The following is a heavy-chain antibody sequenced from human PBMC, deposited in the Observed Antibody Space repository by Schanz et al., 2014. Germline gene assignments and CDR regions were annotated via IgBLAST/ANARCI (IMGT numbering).Heavy chain of an antibody. CDR1: GFTFSNHA. V-gene: IGHV3-23*01. Sequence: EVHLLESGGGLVQPGGSLRLSCAASGFTFSNHALSWVRQAPGKGLEWVSGIGGSGDSTHYADSVKGRFIISRDNSKNSLYLQMNSLRVEDTAVYYCARDLISSGWYGWGQGTLVTVSS. D-gene: IGHD6-19*01. J-gene: IGHJ4*02. CDR3: ARDLISSGWYG. CDR2: IGGSGDST.